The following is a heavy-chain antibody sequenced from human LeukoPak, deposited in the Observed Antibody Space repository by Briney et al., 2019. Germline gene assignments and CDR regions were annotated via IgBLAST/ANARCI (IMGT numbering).Heavy chain of an antibody. CDR2: TRYRSTWNT. J-gene: IGHJ4*02. CDR1: GDSVSSKSVS. D-gene: IGHD7-27*01. CDR3: VRDFNWAFDY. V-gene: IGHV6-1*01. Sequence: SQTLSLTCAIPGDSVSSKSVSWNWIRQSPPIGLDYLGRTRYRSTWNTFYSLSMQGGITSIADTSRNQVTLRLNSVTPEDTALYYCVRDFNWAFDYWGQGTLVTVSS.